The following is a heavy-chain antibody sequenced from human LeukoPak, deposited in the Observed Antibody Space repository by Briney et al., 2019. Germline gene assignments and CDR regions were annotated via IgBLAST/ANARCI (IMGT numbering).Heavy chain of an antibody. D-gene: IGHD1-26*01. J-gene: IGHJ4*02. V-gene: IGHV4-59*12. CDR1: GGSFSSYY. CDR3: ARAVSTGSYGFFDY. Sequence: SETLSLTCTVSGGSFSSYYWSWIRQPPGKGLEWIGYIYYSGSTYYNPSLKSRVTISVDTSKNQFSLKLSSVTAADTAVYYCARAVSTGSYGFFDYWGQGTLVTVSS. CDR2: IYYSGST.